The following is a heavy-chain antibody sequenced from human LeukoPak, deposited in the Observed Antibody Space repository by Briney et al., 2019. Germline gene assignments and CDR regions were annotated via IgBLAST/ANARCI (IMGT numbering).Heavy chain of an antibody. CDR3: AKDLMRRSSGWYNAFDI. V-gene: IGHV3-23*01. J-gene: IGHJ3*02. D-gene: IGHD6-19*01. Sequence: GGSLRLSFAASGFTFRTFAMSWVGQAPGKGLEWGSAISGSGGSTYYADSVKGRFTISRDNSKNTLYLQMNSLRAEDTAVYYCAKDLMRRSSGWYNAFDIWGQGTMVTVSS. CDR1: GFTFRTFA. CDR2: ISGSGGST.